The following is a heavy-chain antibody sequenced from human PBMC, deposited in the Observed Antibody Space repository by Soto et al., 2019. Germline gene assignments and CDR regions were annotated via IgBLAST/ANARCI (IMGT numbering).Heavy chain of an antibody. CDR2: IFYSGST. V-gene: IGHV4-39*01. D-gene: IGHD5-12*01. Sequence: SETLSLTCAVSGCSISSGSYYWDWIRQPPGKGLEWIGNIFYSGSTLYNPSLKGRVSIDVDTSSNQFSLRLTSVTAADTAVYFCARSGGYSGYDNFFDPWGHGTLVTVSS. J-gene: IGHJ5*02. CDR3: ARSGGYSGYDNFFDP. CDR1: GCSISSGSYY.